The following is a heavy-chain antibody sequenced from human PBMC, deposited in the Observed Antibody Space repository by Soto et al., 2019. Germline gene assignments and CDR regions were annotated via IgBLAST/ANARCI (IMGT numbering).Heavy chain of an antibody. CDR1: GGSLGTYY. D-gene: IGHD6-13*01. CDR2: VFYSGSA. J-gene: IGHJ4*02. V-gene: IGHV4-59*01. CDR3: ARSSNWFLSPLAY. Sequence: LSLTCTVSGGSLGTYYWSWIRQPPGKGLEWIGYVFYSGSANYNPSLKSRVTMSVDTSKNQFSLTLTSINTADTAVYYCARSSNWFLSPLAYWGPGILVTVSS.